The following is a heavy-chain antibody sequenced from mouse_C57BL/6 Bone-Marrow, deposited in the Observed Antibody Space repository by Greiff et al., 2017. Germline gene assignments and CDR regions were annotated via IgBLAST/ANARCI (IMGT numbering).Heavy chain of an antibody. CDR2: IYPGDGDT. CDR1: GYAFSSSW. D-gene: IGHD1-1*01. J-gene: IGHJ3*01. V-gene: IGHV1-82*01. Sequence: VQGVESGPELVKPGASVKISCKASGYAFSSSWMNWVKQRPGKGLEWIGRIYPGDGDTNYNGKFKGKATLTADKSSSTAYIQLSSLTSEDSAVYFCARNSIYYYGSSFAYWGQGTLVTVSA. CDR3: ARNSIYYYGSSFAY.